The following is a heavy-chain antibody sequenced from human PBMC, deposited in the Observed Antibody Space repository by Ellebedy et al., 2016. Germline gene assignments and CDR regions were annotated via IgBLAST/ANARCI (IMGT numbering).Heavy chain of an antibody. J-gene: IGHJ3*01. CDR3: AKWNPDWYAFDV. V-gene: IGHV4-59*01. D-gene: IGHD3-9*01. Sequence: SETLSLTCTVSGASITTYYWSWIRQPPGKGMEWIGYVYSSGSTNYNPSLKSRVTISLDTSKNQFSLKLDSVTAADTAVYYCAKWNPDWYAFDVWGRGTMVTVSS. CDR2: VYSSGST. CDR1: GASITTYY.